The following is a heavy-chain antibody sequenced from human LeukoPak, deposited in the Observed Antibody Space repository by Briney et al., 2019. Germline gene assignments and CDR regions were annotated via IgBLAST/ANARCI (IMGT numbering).Heavy chain of an antibody. Sequence: GGSLRLSCAASGFTFSSYWMSWVRQAPGKGLEWVANIKQDGGEKYYVESVKGRFTISRDNVKNSLYLQMNSLRVEDTAVYYCARARGGYDLDYWGQGTLITVSS. D-gene: IGHD5-12*01. CDR2: IKQDGGEK. CDR3: ARARGGYDLDY. CDR1: GFTFSSYW. V-gene: IGHV3-7*01. J-gene: IGHJ4*02.